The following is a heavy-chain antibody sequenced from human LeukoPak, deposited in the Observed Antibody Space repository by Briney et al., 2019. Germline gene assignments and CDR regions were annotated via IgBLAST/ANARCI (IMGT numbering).Heavy chain of an antibody. D-gene: IGHD3-3*01. J-gene: IGHJ6*03. CDR1: GYTFTIYG. Sequence: ASVNVSFKASGYTFTIYGISWVRQAPGQGLEWMGWISAYNGNTNYAQKLQGRVTMTTDTSTSTAYMELRSLRSDDTAVYYCARGPSYDFWSGSYYYYMDVWGKGTTVTVSS. CDR3: ARGPSYDFWSGSYYYYMDV. CDR2: ISAYNGNT. V-gene: IGHV1-18*01.